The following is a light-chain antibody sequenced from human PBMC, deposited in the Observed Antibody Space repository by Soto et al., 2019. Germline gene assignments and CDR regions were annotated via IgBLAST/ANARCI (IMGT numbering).Light chain of an antibody. J-gene: IGLJ1*01. CDR2: GNS. CDR3: QSFDSSRVYV. CDR1: SSNIGTGYD. Sequence: QSVLTQPPSVSGAPGQRVTISCTGSSSNIGTGYDVHWYQQLPGTAPKLLIYGNSNRPSGVPDRFSGSKSGTSASLAITGLQAEDEADYYCQSFDSSRVYVFGTGTQLTVL. V-gene: IGLV1-40*01.